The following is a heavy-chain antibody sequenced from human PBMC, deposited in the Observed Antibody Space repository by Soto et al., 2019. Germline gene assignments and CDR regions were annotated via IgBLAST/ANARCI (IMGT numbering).Heavy chain of an antibody. CDR3: AKGVEYYDSSGYYSLTAYYYYGMDV. CDR2: ISYDGSNK. V-gene: IGHV3-30*18. D-gene: IGHD3-22*01. Sequence: QVQLVESGGGVVQPGRSLRLSCAASGFTFSSYGMHWVRQAPGKGLEWVAVISYDGSNKYYADSVKGRFTISRDNSKNTLYLKMNSLRAEDTAVYYCAKGVEYYDSSGYYSLTAYYYYGMDVWGQGTTVTVSS. J-gene: IGHJ6*02. CDR1: GFTFSSYG.